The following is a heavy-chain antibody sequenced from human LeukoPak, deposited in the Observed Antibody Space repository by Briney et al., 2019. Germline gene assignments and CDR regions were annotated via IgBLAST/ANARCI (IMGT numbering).Heavy chain of an antibody. D-gene: IGHD1-14*01. CDR1: GYTFTNYD. Sequence: GASVKVSCKASGYTFTNYDINWVRQASGQGLEWMGWMNPNSGNTGYARKFQGRVTMTRDTSINTAYMELSSLRSDDTAVYHCARIVIRGTTADGGDYWGQGTLVTVSS. CDR3: ARIVIRGTTADGGDY. CDR2: MNPNSGNT. V-gene: IGHV1-8*02. J-gene: IGHJ4*02.